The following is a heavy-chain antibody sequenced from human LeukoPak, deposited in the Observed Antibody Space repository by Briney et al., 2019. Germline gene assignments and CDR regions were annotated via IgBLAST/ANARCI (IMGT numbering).Heavy chain of an antibody. CDR3: VRAVHHLFYSDSSGYYGDAFDV. J-gene: IGHJ3*01. Sequence: GESLRLSCAASGFSVRTNYMSWVRQTPGKGLEWVSVIYSGGTIRYADPVKGRFTISRDNSRDTLHLQMNSLRVDDTAVYYCVRAVHHLFYSDSSGYYGDAFDVWGQGTVVTVSS. CDR2: IYSGGTI. D-gene: IGHD3-22*01. V-gene: IGHV3-53*01. CDR1: GFSVRTNY.